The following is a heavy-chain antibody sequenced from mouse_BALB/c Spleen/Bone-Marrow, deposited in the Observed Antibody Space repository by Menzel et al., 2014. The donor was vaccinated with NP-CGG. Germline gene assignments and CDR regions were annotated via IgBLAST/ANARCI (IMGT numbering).Heavy chain of an antibody. D-gene: IGHD1-1*01. CDR3: ARNLLLRRAMDY. CDR1: GFSLTSYG. J-gene: IGHJ4*01. Sequence: QVQLQQPGPGLVQPSQSLSITCTVSGFSLTSYGVHWVRQSPGKGLEWLGVIWSGGSTDYNAAFISRLSISKDNSKSLVFFKMNSLQANDTAIYYCARNLLLRRAMDYWGQGTSVTVSS. V-gene: IGHV2-2*02. CDR2: IWSGGST.